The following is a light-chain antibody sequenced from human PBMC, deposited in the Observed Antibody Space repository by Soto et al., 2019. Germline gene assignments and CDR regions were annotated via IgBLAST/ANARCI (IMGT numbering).Light chain of an antibody. J-gene: IGKJ4*02. Sequence: EIVLTQSPATLSLSPGDRATLSCRASQSVRSDYFAWYQQKPGQAPRVIIFGVSTRATAIPDRFSGSGSGADFTLTIIRLEHEDFALYYCQQYGNSPLTCSGATMVDIK. CDR1: QSVRSDY. CDR2: GVS. V-gene: IGKV3-20*01. CDR3: QQYGNSPLT.